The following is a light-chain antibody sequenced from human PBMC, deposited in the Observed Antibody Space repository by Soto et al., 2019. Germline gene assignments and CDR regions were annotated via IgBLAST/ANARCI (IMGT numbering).Light chain of an antibody. Sequence: QSALTQPASVSGSPGQSITISCTGTSSDIGDYNYVSWYQQHPGKAPKLMIYDVSNRPSGVSNRFSGSNSGNTASLTISGLQAEYQGDYCCSSYTRSSTVVFGGGTQLTVL. V-gene: IGLV2-14*01. CDR2: DVS. CDR1: SSDIGDYNY. J-gene: IGLJ2*01. CDR3: SSYTRSSTVV.